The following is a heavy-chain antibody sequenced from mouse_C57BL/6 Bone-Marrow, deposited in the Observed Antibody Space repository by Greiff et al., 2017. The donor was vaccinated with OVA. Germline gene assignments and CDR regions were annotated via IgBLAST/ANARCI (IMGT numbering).Heavy chain of an antibody. CDR1: GYTFTSYW. CDR2: IDPSSGGT. Sequence: QVQLQQPGAELVKPGASVKLSCKASGYTFTSYWMHWVKQRPGRGLEWIGRIDPSSGGTKYNEKFKSKATLTVDKPSSTAYRQLSSLTSEDSAVYYCARWDVLLPMDYWGQGTAVTVSS. D-gene: IGHD1-1*01. J-gene: IGHJ4*01. CDR3: ARWDVLLPMDY. V-gene: IGHV1-72*01.